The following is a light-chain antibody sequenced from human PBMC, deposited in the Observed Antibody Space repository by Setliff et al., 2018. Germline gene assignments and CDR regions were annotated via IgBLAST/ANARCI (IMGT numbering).Light chain of an antibody. Sequence: QSALTQPASVSGSPGQSITISCSGTTSDIGTYNYVSWYQPYPGKAPKLVIYDVSNRPSGVSNRFSGSKSGNTASLTISGLQAEDEADYYCYSYTASTSYVFGTGTKVTVL. CDR2: DVS. V-gene: IGLV2-14*01. CDR3: YSYTASTSYV. J-gene: IGLJ1*01. CDR1: TSDIGTYNY.